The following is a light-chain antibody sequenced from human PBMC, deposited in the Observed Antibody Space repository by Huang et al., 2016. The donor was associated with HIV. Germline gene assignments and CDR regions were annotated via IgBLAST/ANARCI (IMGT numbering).Light chain of an antibody. V-gene: IGKV3-15*01. CDR2: DAS. J-gene: IGKJ3*01. Sequence: EIVMTQSPGTLSVPPGERATLSCRARQSVRSNLAWYKQKPGQAPRLLIYDASTRATGGPARFSGSGSVTQFTLSISSLQSEDFAVYYCQQYDNLPPFTFGPGTKVDIK. CDR3: QQYDNLPPFT. CDR1: QSVRSN.